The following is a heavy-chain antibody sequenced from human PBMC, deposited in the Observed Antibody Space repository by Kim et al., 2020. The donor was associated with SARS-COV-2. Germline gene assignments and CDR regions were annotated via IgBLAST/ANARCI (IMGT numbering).Heavy chain of an antibody. Sequence: SETLSLTCAVYGGSFSGYYWSWIRQPPGKGLEWIGEINHSGSTNYNPSLKSRVTISVDTSKNQFSLKLSSVTAADTAVYYCAREGLPPYTTKYFQHWGQG. D-gene: IGHD2-2*02. CDR1: GGSFSGYY. CDR2: INHSGST. CDR3: AREGLPPYTTKYFQH. V-gene: IGHV4-34*01. J-gene: IGHJ1*01.